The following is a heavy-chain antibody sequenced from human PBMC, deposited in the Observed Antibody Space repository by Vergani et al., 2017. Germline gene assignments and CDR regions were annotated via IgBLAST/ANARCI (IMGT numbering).Heavy chain of an antibody. CDR2: IWYDGSNK. Sequence: QVQLVESGGGVVQPGRSLSLSCAASGFTFSNYAMHWVRQAPGKGLEWVAVIWYDGSNKYYADSVKGRFTISRDNSKNTLYLQMNSLRAEDTAVYYCARGIVPAAPWGQGTMVTVSS. CDR3: ARGIVPAAP. V-gene: IGHV3-33*08. D-gene: IGHD2-2*01. J-gene: IGHJ3*01. CDR1: GFTFSNYA.